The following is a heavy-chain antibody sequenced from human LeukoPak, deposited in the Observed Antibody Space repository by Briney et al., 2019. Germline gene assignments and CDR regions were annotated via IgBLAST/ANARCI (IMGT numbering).Heavy chain of an antibody. D-gene: IGHD2-2*01. CDR3: ARDGSSCSSTSCWEGYYYYYMDV. J-gene: IGHJ6*03. Sequence: SVKVSCKASGGTFSSYAISWVRQAPGQGLEWRGGIIPIFGTANYAQKFQGRVTITADESTSTAYMELSSLRSEDTAVYYCARDGSSCSSTSCWEGYYYYYMDVWGKGTTVTVSS. V-gene: IGHV1-69*01. CDR2: IIPIFGTA. CDR1: GGTFSSYA.